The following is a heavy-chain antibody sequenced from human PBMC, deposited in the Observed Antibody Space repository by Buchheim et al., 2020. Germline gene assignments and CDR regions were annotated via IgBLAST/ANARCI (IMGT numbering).Heavy chain of an antibody. J-gene: IGHJ6*02. V-gene: IGHV4-39*07. CDR3: ARVVIISNYYYYGMDV. CDR2: IYYSGRT. CDR1: GGSISSSSYY. Sequence: QLQLQESGPGLVKPSETLSLTCTVSGGSISSSSYYWGWIRQPPGKGLEWIGSIYYSGRTYYNPSLKSRVTISVDTSKNQFSLKLSSVTAADTAVYYCARVVIISNYYYYGMDVWGQGTT. D-gene: IGHD3-3*01.